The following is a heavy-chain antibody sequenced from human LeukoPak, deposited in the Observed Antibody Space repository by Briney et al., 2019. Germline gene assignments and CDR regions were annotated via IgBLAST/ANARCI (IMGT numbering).Heavy chain of an antibody. CDR2: IDPIDSYT. D-gene: IGHD4-17*01. CDR1: GYIFSNYW. J-gene: IGHJ4*02. Sequence: GESLKISCKGSGYIFSNYWISWVRQMPGKGLEWMGRIDPIDSYTNYSPSFQGHVTMSVDKSTSTAYLQWSGLKASDTAMYYCARQTTVTTQSDYWGQGTLVTVSS. CDR3: ARQTTVTTQSDY. V-gene: IGHV5-10-1*01.